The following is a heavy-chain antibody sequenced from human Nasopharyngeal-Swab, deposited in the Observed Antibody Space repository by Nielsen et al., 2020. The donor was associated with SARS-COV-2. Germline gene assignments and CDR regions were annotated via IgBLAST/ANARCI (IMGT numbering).Heavy chain of an antibody. Sequence: ESLKISCTVSGGSISSSSYYGGWIRQPPGKGLEWIGSIYYSGSTYYNPSLKSRVTISVDTSKNQFSLKLSSVTAADTAVYYCARQHRSQYYDLLTGYYEDYYFDYWGQGTLVTVSS. D-gene: IGHD3-9*01. CDR1: GGSISSSSYY. CDR2: IYYSGST. J-gene: IGHJ4*02. V-gene: IGHV4-39*01. CDR3: ARQHRSQYYDLLTGYYEDYYFDY.